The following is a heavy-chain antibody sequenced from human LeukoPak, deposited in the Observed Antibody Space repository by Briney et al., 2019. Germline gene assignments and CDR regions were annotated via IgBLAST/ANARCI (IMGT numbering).Heavy chain of an antibody. D-gene: IGHD2-21*02. CDR1: GYTFTSYY. CDR3: ARVGYCGGDCYSFDY. J-gene: IGHJ4*02. V-gene: IGHV1-2*06. Sequence: ASVKVSCKASGYTFTSYYMHWVRQAPGQGLEWMGRINPNSGGTNYAQKFQGRVTMTRDTSISTAYMELSRLRSDDTAVYYCARVGYCGGDCYSFDYWGQGTLVTVSS. CDR2: INPNSGGT.